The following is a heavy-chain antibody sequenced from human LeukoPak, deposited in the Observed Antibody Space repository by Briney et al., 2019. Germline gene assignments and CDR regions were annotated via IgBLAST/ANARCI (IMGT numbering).Heavy chain of an antibody. J-gene: IGHJ3*02. CDR2: IIPIFGTA. D-gene: IGHD6-6*01. V-gene: IGHV1-69*13. CDR1: GGTFSSYA. CDR3: ARAGPNPSIAASDAFDI. Sequence: GASVKVSCKASGGTFSSYAISWVRQAPGQGLEWMGGIIPIFGTANYAQKFQGRVTITADESTSTAYMELSSLRSEDTAVYYCARAGPNPSIAASDAFDIWGQGTMVTVSS.